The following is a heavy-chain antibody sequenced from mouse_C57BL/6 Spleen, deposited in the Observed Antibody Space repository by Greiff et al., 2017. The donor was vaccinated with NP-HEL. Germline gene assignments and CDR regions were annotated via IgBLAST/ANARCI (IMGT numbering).Heavy chain of an antibody. V-gene: IGHV1-54*01. CDR2: LNPGSGGT. J-gene: IGHJ3*01. Sequence: VQLQQSGAELVRPGTSVKVSCKASGYAFTNYLLEWVKQRPGQGLEWIGVLNPGSGGTNYNEKFKGKATLTADKSSSTAYMQLSSLTSEDSAVYFCARSDYDKTWFAYWGQGTLVTVSA. CDR3: ARSDYDKTWFAY. CDR1: GYAFTNYL. D-gene: IGHD2-4*01.